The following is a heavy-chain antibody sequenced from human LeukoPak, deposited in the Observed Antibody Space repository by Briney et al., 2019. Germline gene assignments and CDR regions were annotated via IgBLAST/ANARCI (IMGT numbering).Heavy chain of an antibody. Sequence: SETLSLTCPVSGASISSYSWSWLRQPAGKPLEWIGRIYSSGSTNYNPSLKSRVTMSADTSKNHCSLKLSSVTAADTAVYYCARDPAPDAFDIWGQGTMVTVSS. CDR2: IYSSGST. J-gene: IGHJ3*02. CDR3: ARDPAPDAFDI. V-gene: IGHV4-4*07. CDR1: GASISSYS.